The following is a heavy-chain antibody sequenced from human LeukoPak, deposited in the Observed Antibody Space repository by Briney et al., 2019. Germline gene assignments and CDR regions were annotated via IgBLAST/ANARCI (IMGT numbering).Heavy chain of an antibody. D-gene: IGHD6-13*01. V-gene: IGHV1-2*02. Sequence: ASVKVSCKASGYTFTGYYMHWVRQAPGQGLEWMGWINPNSGGTNYAQKFQGRVTMTRDTSISTAYMELSRLRSDDTAVYYCARETSSGYSSSWDNWFDPWGQGTLVTVSS. CDR2: INPNSGGT. CDR1: GYTFTGYY. CDR3: ARETSSGYSSSWDNWFDP. J-gene: IGHJ5*02.